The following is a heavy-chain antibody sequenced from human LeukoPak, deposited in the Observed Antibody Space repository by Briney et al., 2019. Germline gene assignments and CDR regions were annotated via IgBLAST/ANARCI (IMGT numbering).Heavy chain of an antibody. D-gene: IGHD2-2*01. J-gene: IGHJ5*01. V-gene: IGHV3-23*01. CDR2: ISGSGGST. Sequence: GGSLRLSCAASGFTFSSYAMNWDRQAPGKGLEWVSAISGSGGSTYYADSVKGRFTISRDNPKNTLYLQMNSLRAEDTAAYYCAKAPREYCSSTSCPNWFDSWGQGTLVTVSS. CDR1: GFTFSSYA. CDR3: AKAPREYCSSTSCPNWFDS.